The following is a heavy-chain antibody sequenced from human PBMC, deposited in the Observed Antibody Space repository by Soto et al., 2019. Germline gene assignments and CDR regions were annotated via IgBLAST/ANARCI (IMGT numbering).Heavy chain of an antibody. CDR3: AKDLSGNSLTFGY. V-gene: IGHV3-30*18. CDR2: ISCDGSDK. CDR1: GFTFSSYG. D-gene: IGHD3-16*01. Sequence: GGSLRLSCAASGFTFSSYGMHWVRQAPGKGLEWVAVISCDGSDKYYADSVKGRFTISRDNSKNTLYLQMNSLRAEDTAVYYCAKDLSGNSLTFGYWGQGTLVTVSS. J-gene: IGHJ4*02.